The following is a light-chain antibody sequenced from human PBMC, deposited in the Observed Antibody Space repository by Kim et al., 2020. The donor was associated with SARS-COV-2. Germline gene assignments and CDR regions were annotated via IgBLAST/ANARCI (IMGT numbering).Light chain of an antibody. CDR2: GAS. V-gene: IGKV3D-15*01. Sequence: SPEERVTRYCRASQNISSNLAWYQHKPGQAPGLLIHGASTRATGIPARFSGSGSGTDFTLTISSLQSEDFALYYCQHYGSSSGSFGPGTKVDIK. CDR3: QHYGSSSGS. J-gene: IGKJ1*01. CDR1: QNISSN.